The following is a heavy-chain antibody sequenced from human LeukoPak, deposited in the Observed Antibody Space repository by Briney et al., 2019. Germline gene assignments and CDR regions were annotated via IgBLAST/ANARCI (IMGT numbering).Heavy chain of an antibody. Sequence: ASVKVSCKASGYTFTSYYMHWVRQAPGQRLEWMGIINPSGGSTSYAQKFQGRVTMTRDMSTSTVYMELSSLRSEDTAVYYCARVPLPPSLRHSGSYFDYWGQGTLVTVSS. CDR1: GYTFTSYY. CDR3: ARVPLPPSLRHSGSYFDY. D-gene: IGHD1-26*01. V-gene: IGHV1-46*01. J-gene: IGHJ4*02. CDR2: INPSGGST.